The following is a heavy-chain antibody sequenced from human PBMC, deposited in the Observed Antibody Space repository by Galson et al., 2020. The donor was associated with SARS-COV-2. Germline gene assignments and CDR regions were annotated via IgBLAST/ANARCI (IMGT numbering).Heavy chain of an antibody. Sequence: ASVTVSCNASGYTLTSYYMQWVRQPPGQRLEWMGIINPSGGSTTYAQKFQDRVTMTRDTSTRTVYMELSSLRSEDTAVYSCARGDPFLAHVWDVLKSHYYYGMDVWGQGTTVTVSS. J-gene: IGHJ6*02. CDR2: INPSGGST. CDR3: ARGDPFLAHVWDVLKSHYYYGMDV. D-gene: IGHD3-16*01. V-gene: IGHV1-46*01. CDR1: GYTLTSYY.